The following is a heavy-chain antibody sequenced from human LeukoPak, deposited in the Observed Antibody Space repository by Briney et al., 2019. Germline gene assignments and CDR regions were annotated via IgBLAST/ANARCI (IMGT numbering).Heavy chain of an antibody. V-gene: IGHV1-18*01. CDR3: ARPNYYDSNLIDY. D-gene: IGHD3-22*01. J-gene: IGHJ4*02. CDR1: GYTFTIYG. Sequence: ASVTVSYTASGYTFTIYGIRWVRQAPGQGREGMGWISAYNGKTNYAQKLQGRGTITTDTATRTDYMEVRRRRSDDTAVYYCARPNYYDSNLIDYWGQGTLVTASS. CDR2: ISAYNGKT.